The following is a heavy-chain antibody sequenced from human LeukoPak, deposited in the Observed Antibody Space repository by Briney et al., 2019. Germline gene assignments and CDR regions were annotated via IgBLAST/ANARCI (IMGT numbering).Heavy chain of an antibody. V-gene: IGHV4-39*07. D-gene: IGHD5-18*01. CDR1: GGSISSDTYY. Sequence: SETLSLTCTVSGGSISSDTYYWAWIRQPPGKGLEWIGEINHSGSTNYNPSLKSRVTISVDTSKNQFSLKLSSVTAADTAVYYCARDSVDTAMSFWFDPWGQGTLVTVSS. CDR2: INHSGST. J-gene: IGHJ5*02. CDR3: ARDSVDTAMSFWFDP.